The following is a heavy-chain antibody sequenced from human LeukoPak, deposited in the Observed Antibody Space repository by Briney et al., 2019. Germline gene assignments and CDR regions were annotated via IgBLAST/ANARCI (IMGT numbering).Heavy chain of an antibody. CDR1: GYTLTELS. Sequence: ASVKVSCKVSGYTLTELSMHWVRQAPGKGLEWMGGFDPEDGETIYAQEFQGRVTMTEDTSTDTAYMELSSLRSEDTAVYYCATDRRPLKGIAAAGPYYMDVWGKGTTVTVSS. V-gene: IGHV1-24*01. CDR2: FDPEDGET. J-gene: IGHJ6*03. CDR3: ATDRRPLKGIAAAGPYYMDV. D-gene: IGHD6-13*01.